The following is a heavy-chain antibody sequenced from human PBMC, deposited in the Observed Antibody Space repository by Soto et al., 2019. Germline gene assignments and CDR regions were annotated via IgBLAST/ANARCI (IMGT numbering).Heavy chain of an antibody. Sequence: PSETLSLTCTVSGGSISSSSYYWGWIRQPPGKGLEWIGSIYYSGSTYYNPSLKSRVTISVDTSKNQFSLKLSSVTAADTAVYYCARDFSEGMTTVTNFDYWGQGTLVTVSS. V-gene: IGHV4-39*01. J-gene: IGHJ4*02. CDR1: GGSISSSSYY. CDR3: ARDFSEGMTTVTNFDY. CDR2: IYYSGST. D-gene: IGHD4-17*01.